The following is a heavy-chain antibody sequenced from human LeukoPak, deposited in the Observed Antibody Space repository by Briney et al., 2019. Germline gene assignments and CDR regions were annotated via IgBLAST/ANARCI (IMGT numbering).Heavy chain of an antibody. CDR3: AKDRQQLANLEY. CDR2: IGGSGDST. CDR1: GFTFSTYG. J-gene: IGHJ4*02. Sequence: PGRSLRLSCAATGFTFSTYGMTWVRQAPGKGLEWVSGIGGSGDSTYYADSVKGRFTISRDNSRNTVYLQMNSLRAEDTAVYYCAKDRQQLANLEYWGQGTLVTVSS. D-gene: IGHD6-13*01. V-gene: IGHV3-23*01.